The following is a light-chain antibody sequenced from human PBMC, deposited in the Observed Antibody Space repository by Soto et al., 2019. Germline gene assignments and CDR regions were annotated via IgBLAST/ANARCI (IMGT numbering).Light chain of an antibody. Sequence: QSVLTQPASVSGPPGQSITISCSGTTNDVGGYNYVSWYQQHPGKAPKLLIYGVTDRPSGVSSRFSGSKSGNAASLTISGVQAEDEGDYYCSSYTSSYTWIFGGGTKVTVL. V-gene: IGLV2-14*03. CDR1: TNDVGGYNY. CDR2: GVT. CDR3: SSYTSSYTWI. J-gene: IGLJ3*02.